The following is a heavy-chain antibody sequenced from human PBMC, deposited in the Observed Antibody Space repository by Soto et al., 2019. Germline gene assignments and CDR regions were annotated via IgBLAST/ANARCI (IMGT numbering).Heavy chain of an antibody. D-gene: IGHD5-12*01. J-gene: IGHJ5*02. V-gene: IGHV4-4*02. Sequence: QVQLQESGPGLVKPSGTLSLTCAVTSGSISSSNWWSGVRKPPGKGLEWIGEIYHSGRTNYNPSLKSRVTISVDKSKNQFSLKLSSVTAADTAVYYCARDPINVPGFDPWGQGTLVTVSS. CDR3: ARDPINVPGFDP. CDR2: IYHSGRT. CDR1: SGSISSSNW.